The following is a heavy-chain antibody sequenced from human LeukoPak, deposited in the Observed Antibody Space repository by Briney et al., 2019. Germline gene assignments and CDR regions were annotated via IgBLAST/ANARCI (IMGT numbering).Heavy chain of an antibody. CDR3: ARGRFGDPVLNKWLFDY. J-gene: IGHJ4*02. V-gene: IGHV1-2*02. D-gene: IGHD4-17*01. Sequence: ASVKVSCKASGYTFTGYYMHWVRQAPGQGLEWMGWINPNSGGTNYARKFQGRVTMTRDTSISTAYMELTRLRSDDTAVYYCARGRFGDPVLNKWLFDYWGQGTLVTVSS. CDR1: GYTFTGYY. CDR2: INPNSGGT.